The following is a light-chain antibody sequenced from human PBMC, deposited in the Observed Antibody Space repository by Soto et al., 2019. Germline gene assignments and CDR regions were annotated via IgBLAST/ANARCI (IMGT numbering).Light chain of an antibody. CDR3: QNYNSYPVT. V-gene: IGKV1-5*01. CDR2: DAS. CDR1: QSISSW. J-gene: IGKJ1*01. Sequence: DIQMTQSPSTLYASVGDRVTITCRASQSISSWLAWYQQKPGKAPKLLIYDASSLESGVPSRFSGSGSGTEFTLTISSLQPDDFATYYCQNYNSYPVTFGQGTKVEIK.